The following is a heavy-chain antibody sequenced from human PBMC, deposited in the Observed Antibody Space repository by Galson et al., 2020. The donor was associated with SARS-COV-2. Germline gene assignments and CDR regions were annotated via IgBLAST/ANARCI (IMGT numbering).Heavy chain of an antibody. V-gene: IGHV4-59*13. CDR1: GGSISSYY. CDR3: ARETPLVVVAATNYWYFDL. J-gene: IGHJ2*01. Sequence: SETLSLTCTVSGGSISSYYWSWIRQPPGKGLEWIGYIYYSGSTNYNPSLKSRVTISVDTSKNQFSLKLSSVTAADTAVYYCARETPLVVVAATNYWYFDLWGRGTLVTVSS. CDR2: IYYSGST. D-gene: IGHD2-15*01.